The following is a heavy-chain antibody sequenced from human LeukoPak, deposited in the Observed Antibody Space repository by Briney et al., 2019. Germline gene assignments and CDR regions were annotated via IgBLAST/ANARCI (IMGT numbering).Heavy chain of an antibody. CDR1: GFSISSGCYY. CDR3: ASADYDMAFDI. J-gene: IGHJ3*02. Sequence: SETLSLTCTVSGFSISSGCYYWGWLRQRPGKGREWIGYIYYSGSTDYNPSLKSRFTMSVDTSKNQFSLKMSSVTAADTAVYYCASADYDMAFDIWGQGTMVTVSS. CDR2: IYYSGST. V-gene: IGHV4-31*03. D-gene: IGHD3-9*01.